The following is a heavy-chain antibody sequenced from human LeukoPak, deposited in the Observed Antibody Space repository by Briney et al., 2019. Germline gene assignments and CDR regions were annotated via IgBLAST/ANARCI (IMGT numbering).Heavy chain of an antibody. CDR1: GFTFSSYS. J-gene: IGHJ6*02. D-gene: IGHD5-18*01. V-gene: IGHV3-30*18. CDR2: ISYDGSNK. Sequence: GGSLRLSCAASGFTFSSYSMNWVRQAPGKGLEWVAVISYDGSNKYYADSVKGRFTISRDNSKNTLYLQMNSLRAEDTAVYYCAKDLSGYSYGYRAYYYGMDVWGQGTTVTVSS. CDR3: AKDLSGYSYGYRAYYYGMDV.